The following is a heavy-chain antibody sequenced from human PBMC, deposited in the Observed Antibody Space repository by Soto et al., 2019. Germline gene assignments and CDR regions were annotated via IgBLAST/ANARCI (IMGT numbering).Heavy chain of an antibody. CDR3: AKSDWFDP. CDR1: GVMLSISW. Sequence: HGCSLKISXTASGVMLSISWMHWVRQAPGKGLMWVSRIKDDGTVTSYADSVKGRFTISRDNAKNTLYLQMNSLRVEDTAVYYCAKSDWFDPWGQGPLVTVSS. CDR2: IKDDGTVT. V-gene: IGHV3-74*01. J-gene: IGHJ5*02.